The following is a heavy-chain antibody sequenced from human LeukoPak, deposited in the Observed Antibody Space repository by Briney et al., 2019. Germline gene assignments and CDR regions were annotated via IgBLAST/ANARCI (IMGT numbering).Heavy chain of an antibody. D-gene: IGHD5-18*01. V-gene: IGHV1-8*01. J-gene: IGHJ3*02. Sequence: ASVKVSCKASGYTFTSYDINWVRQVTVQGLESMGWMNPNSGNTGYAQKFQDRVTMTRNTSLSTAYMELSSLRSEDTPVYYCARVLGLVDTAMGDAFDIWGQGTMVTVSS. CDR2: MNPNSGNT. CDR1: GYTFTSYD. CDR3: ARVLGLVDTAMGDAFDI.